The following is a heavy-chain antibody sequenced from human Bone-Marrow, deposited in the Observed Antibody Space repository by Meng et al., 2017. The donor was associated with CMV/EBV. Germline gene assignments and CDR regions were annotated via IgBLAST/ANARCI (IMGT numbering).Heavy chain of an antibody. V-gene: IGHV3-23*01. CDR3: AKAMEAHYDIWGDFDY. D-gene: IGHD3-9*01. CDR2: ISGSGGST. J-gene: IGHJ4*02. CDR1: GFTFSSYA. Sequence: GESLKISCAASGFTFSSYAMSWVRQAPGKGLEWVSAISGSGGSTYYADSVKGRFTISRDNSKNTLYLQMNSLRAEDTAVYYCAKAMEAHYDIWGDFDYWGQGTLVTVSS.